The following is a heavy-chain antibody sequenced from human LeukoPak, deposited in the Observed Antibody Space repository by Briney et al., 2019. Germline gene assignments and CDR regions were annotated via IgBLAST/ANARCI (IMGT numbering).Heavy chain of an antibody. V-gene: IGHV3-33*06. CDR3: AKDDGYCSSTSCYFVDY. CDR2: IWYDGSNK. J-gene: IGHJ4*02. Sequence: GGSLRLSCAASGFTFSSYGMHWVRQAPGKGLEWVAVIWYDGSNKYYADSVKGRFTISRDNSKNTLYLQMNSLRAEDTAVYYCAKDDGYCSSTSCYFVDYWGQGTLVTVSS. CDR1: GFTFSSYG. D-gene: IGHD2-2*01.